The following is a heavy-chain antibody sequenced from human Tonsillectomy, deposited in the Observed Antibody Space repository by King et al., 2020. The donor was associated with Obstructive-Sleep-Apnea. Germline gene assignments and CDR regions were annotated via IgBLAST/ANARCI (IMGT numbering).Heavy chain of an antibody. J-gene: IGHJ3*02. CDR3: ARDFGYSSSWIDAFDI. Sequence: LQLQESGPGLVKPSETLSLTCTVSGGSISSSSYYWGWIRQPPGKGLEWIGSIYYSGSTYYNPSLKSRVTISVDTSKNQFSLKLSSVTAADTAVYYCARDFGYSSSWIDAFDIWGQGTMVTVSS. V-gene: IGHV4-39*07. D-gene: IGHD6-13*01. CDR1: GGSISSSSYY. CDR2: IYYSGST.